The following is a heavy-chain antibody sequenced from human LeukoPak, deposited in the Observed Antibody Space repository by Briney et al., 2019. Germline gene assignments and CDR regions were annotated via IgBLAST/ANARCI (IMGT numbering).Heavy chain of an antibody. CDR3: ATRGYSHKSRADV. V-gene: IGHV4-39*01. CDR2: IYYSGST. J-gene: IGHJ6*02. D-gene: IGHD3-16*02. CDR1: GGSISSSNYH. Sequence: PSETLSLTCTVSGGSISSSNYHWGWIRQPPGKGLEWIGSIYYSGSTYYNPTLKSRVTLSVDTSKNQFSLTLSSVTAADTAVYHCATRGYSHKSRADVWGQGTTVTVSS.